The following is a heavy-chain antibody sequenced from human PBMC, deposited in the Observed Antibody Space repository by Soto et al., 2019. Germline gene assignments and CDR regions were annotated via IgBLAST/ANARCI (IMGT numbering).Heavy chain of an antibody. Sequence: QLQLQESGQDRGKPRKTRSSPATFLGGPISVVGNSGGGFPRPPGRGWGWMGSTYYIGSTYYNPSLKSRVTISVDTSKNQFSLKLSSVTAADTAVYYCARQMEQLVAGGELDYWGQGTLVTVSS. J-gene: IGHJ4*02. D-gene: IGHD6-6*01. CDR3: ARQMEQLVAGGELDY. V-gene: IGHV4-39*01. CDR2: TYYIGST. CDR1: GGPISVVGNS.